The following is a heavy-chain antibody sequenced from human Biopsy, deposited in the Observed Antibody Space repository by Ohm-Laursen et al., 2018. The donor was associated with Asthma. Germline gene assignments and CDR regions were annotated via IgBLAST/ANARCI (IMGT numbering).Heavy chain of an antibody. CDR1: GGSFDTYA. J-gene: IGHJ6*02. V-gene: IGHV1-69*13. CDR2: ILPIFGTA. CDR3: ARAIHGGNSDRLDFYYYGLDI. D-gene: IGHD4-23*01. Sequence: SVKVSCNASGGSFDTYAISWLRQAPGQGLEWMGGILPIFGTADYAQKFQARVTISADESTSTVYMELSSLRSEDTAVYYCARAIHGGNSDRLDFYYYGLDIWGQGTTVTVSS.